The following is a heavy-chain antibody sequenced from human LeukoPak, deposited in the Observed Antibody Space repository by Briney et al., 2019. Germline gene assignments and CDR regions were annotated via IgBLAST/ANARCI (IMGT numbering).Heavy chain of an antibody. V-gene: IGHV1-18*01. CDR3: ARDSGWELRHFFFDD. Sequence: ASVKVSCKAFGYTFTSYDINWVRQATGQGLEWMGWISPSNGDTSYAQKVQDRVTMTTDTSTRTVYMELRSLGSDDTAIYYCARDSGWELRHFFFDDWGQGTLVTVSS. CDR1: GYTFTSYD. D-gene: IGHD4-23*01. CDR2: ISPSNGDT. J-gene: IGHJ4*02.